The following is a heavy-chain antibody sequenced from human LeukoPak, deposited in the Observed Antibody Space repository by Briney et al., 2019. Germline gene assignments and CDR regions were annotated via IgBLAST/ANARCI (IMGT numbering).Heavy chain of an antibody. CDR1: GFTFSSYG. Sequence: GGSLRLSCAASGFTFSSYGMHWVRQAPGKGLEWVAVISYDGSNKYYADSVKGRFTISRDNSKNTLYLQMSSLRAEDTAVYYCASGYDSSGYYYYGMDVWGQGTTVTVSS. D-gene: IGHD3-22*01. V-gene: IGHV3-30*03. CDR2: ISYDGSNK. CDR3: ASGYDSSGYYYYGMDV. J-gene: IGHJ6*02.